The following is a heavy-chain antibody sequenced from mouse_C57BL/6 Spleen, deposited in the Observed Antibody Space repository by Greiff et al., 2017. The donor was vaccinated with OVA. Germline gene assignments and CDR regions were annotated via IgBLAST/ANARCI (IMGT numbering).Heavy chain of an antibody. D-gene: IGHD1-1*01. J-gene: IGHJ2*01. CDR2: IYPGDGDT. Sequence: VQLQESGPELVKPGASVKISCKASGYAFSSSWMNWVKQRPGKGLEWIGRIYPGDGDTNYNGKFKGKATLTADKSSSTAYMQLSSLISEDSAVYFCARGDYITTVVANFDYWGQGTTLTVSS. CDR3: ARGDYITTVVANFDY. V-gene: IGHV1-82*01. CDR1: GYAFSSSW.